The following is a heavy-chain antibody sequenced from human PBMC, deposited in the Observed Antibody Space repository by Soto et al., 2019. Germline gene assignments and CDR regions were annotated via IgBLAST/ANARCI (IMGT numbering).Heavy chain of an antibody. J-gene: IGHJ6*02. CDR3: ARAHDYDFWSGFLFYAMDV. CDR2: ISSTGGST. CDR1: RFTFSNYA. V-gene: IGHV3-23*01. D-gene: IGHD3-3*01. Sequence: EVQLLESGGGLVQPGGSLRLSCAASRFTFSNYAMSWVRQAPGKGLEWVSGISSTGGSTYYADSVKGRFTISRDNSKNTLDLQMSSLRAEDTAIYYCARAHDYDFWSGFLFYAMDVWGQGTTVTVSS.